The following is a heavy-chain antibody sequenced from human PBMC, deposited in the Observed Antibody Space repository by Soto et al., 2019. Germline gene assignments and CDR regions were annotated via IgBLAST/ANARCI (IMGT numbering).Heavy chain of an antibody. CDR3: ARDIPTIDV. CDR2: IRAYNGNT. CDR1: GYTFTIYG. Sequence: QFQLVQSGAEVKKPEASVKVSCKASGYTFTIYGISWVRQAPGQGLVWMGWIRAYNGNTNYAQKLQGRVTMTTDTSTSTAYMEQSRLSSDDTAVYYCARDIPTIDVWGQGTTVTVSS. V-gene: IGHV1-18*01. J-gene: IGHJ6*02.